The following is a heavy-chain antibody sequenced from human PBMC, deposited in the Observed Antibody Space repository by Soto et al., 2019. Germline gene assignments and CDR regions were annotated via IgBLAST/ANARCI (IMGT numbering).Heavy chain of an antibody. V-gene: IGHV3-23*01. Sequence: EVQLLDSGGGLVQPGGSLGLSCAASGFTFNNYAMNWVRQAPGMGLEWVATISNTGGGTYYADSVKGRFTISRDNSKNTLYLQMSSLRVEDTAVYYCANDRLAGNGDYWGQGSQVTVSS. D-gene: IGHD2-8*01. J-gene: IGHJ4*02. CDR1: GFTFNNYA. CDR2: ISNTGGGT. CDR3: ANDRLAGNGDY.